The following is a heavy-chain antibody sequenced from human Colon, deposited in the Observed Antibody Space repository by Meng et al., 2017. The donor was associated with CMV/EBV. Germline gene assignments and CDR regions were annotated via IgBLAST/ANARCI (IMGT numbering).Heavy chain of an antibody. V-gene: IGHV4-39*07. Sequence: ESLKISCTVSGDSTSSSIYYWGWVRQPPGKGLEWIGTVFHTGSSFYNESLSGRASISIDTSRNHFSLSLKSVTAADTGVYFCARVKWQRFVDFWGQGMLVTVSS. D-gene: IGHD5-12*01. J-gene: IGHJ4*02. CDR1: GDSTSSSIYY. CDR2: VFHTGSS. CDR3: ARVKWQRFVDF.